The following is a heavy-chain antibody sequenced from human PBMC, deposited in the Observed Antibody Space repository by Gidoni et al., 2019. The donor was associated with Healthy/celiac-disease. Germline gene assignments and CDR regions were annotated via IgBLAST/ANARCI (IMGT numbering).Heavy chain of an antibody. CDR2: TYYRSKWYN. D-gene: IGHD6-13*01. J-gene: IGHJ6*02. Sequence: QVQLQQSGPGLVKPSQTLSLTCAISGASVPSNSAAWNWIRQSPSRGFEWLGRTYYRSKWYNDYAVSVKSRITINPDTSKNQFSLQLNSVTPEDTAVYYCAREGQQLAENQAYDYGMDVWGQGTTVTVSS. CDR1: GASVPSNSAA. V-gene: IGHV6-1*01. CDR3: AREGQQLAENQAYDYGMDV.